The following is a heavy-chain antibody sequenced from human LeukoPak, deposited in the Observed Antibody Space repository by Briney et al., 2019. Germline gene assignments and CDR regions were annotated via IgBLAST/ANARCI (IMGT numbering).Heavy chain of an antibody. J-gene: IGHJ4*02. V-gene: IGHV3-30-3*01. Sequence: PGRSLRLSCAASGFTFSSYAMHWVRQAPGKGLEWVAVISYDGSNKYYADSVKGRFTISRDNSKNTLYLQMNSLRAEDTAVYYCAKDVRGGCSGGSCYYWGQGTLVTVSS. CDR1: GFTFSSYA. CDR2: ISYDGSNK. D-gene: IGHD2-15*01. CDR3: AKDVRGGCSGGSCYY.